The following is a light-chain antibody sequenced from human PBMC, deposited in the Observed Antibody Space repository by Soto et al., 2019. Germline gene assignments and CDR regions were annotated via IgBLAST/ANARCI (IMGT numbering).Light chain of an antibody. CDR1: QSINTW. J-gene: IGKJ1*01. V-gene: IGKV1-5*03. Sequence: DIPMTQSTSTLSASVGDRVTITCRASQSINTWLAWYQQKPGKAPRLLIYTASSLESGVPSRFSGSGSGTEFTLTISSLQPDDFATYYCQQHESYPRTFGQGTKVEIK. CDR3: QQHESYPRT. CDR2: TAS.